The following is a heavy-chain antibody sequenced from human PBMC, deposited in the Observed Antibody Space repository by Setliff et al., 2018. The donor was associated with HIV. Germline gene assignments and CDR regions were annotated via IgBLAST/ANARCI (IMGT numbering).Heavy chain of an antibody. CDR3: ARWGASGGRPDWHAFDM. CDR1: GGSINSYY. D-gene: IGHD2-15*01. J-gene: IGHJ3*02. Sequence: SLTCTVSGGSINSYYWNWIRQSPGKGLEWIGYIGYNGDTSYNPSLNSRVTLSVDRSKNQFSLKLSSVSAADTAVYFCARWGASGGRPDWHAFDMWGQGTMVTVSS. CDR2: IGYNGDT. V-gene: IGHV4-59*01.